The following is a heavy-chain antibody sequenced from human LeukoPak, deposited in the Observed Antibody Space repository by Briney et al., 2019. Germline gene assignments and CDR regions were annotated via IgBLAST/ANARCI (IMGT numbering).Heavy chain of an antibody. Sequence: GGSLRLSCAASGFTFSSYAMSWVRQAPGKGLEWVSAISGSGGSTYYADSVKGRFTISRDNSKNTLYLQMNSLRAEGTAVYYCAKDPPPYDILTGYYSWGQGTLVTVSS. V-gene: IGHV3-23*01. CDR2: ISGSGGST. CDR1: GFTFSSYA. CDR3: AKDPPPYDILTGYYS. D-gene: IGHD3-9*01. J-gene: IGHJ4*02.